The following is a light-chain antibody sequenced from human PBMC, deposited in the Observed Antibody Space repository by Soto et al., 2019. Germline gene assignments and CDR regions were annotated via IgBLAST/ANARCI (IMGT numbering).Light chain of an antibody. CDR1: QSVSSK. V-gene: IGKV3-15*01. J-gene: IGKJ5*01. Sequence: EIVMTQSPATLSAYPGERATLSCRASQSVSSKLAWYQQKPGQAPRLLIHGASTRATGIPGRFSGSGSGTEFTLTISSLQSEDFAVYYCQQYNNWPLTFGQGTRLET. CDR2: GAS. CDR3: QQYNNWPLT.